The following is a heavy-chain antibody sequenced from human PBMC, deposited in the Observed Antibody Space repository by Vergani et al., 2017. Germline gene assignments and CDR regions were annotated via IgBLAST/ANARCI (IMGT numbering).Heavy chain of an antibody. CDR3: ARGGSIAAPSYLYYFYMDV. CDR2: INPNSGGT. V-gene: IGHV1-2*02. J-gene: IGHJ6*03. Sequence: QVQLVQSGAEVKKPGASEKVSCKASGYTFTGYYMHWVRQAPGQGLEWMGWINPNSGGTNYAQKFQGRVTMTRDTSISTAYMELSRLRSDDTAVYYCARGGSIAAPSYLYYFYMDVWGKGTSVTVSS. D-gene: IGHD6-6*01. CDR1: GYTFTGYY.